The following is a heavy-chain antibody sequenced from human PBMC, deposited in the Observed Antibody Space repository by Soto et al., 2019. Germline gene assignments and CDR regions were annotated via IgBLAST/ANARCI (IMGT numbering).Heavy chain of an antibody. Sequence: GGSLRLSCAVSGFTFSSYGMSWVRQAPGKGPEWVSAISGSGGSTYYADSVKGRFTISRDNSKNTLYLQMNSLRAEDTAVYYYAKAYSSSRVYNCFDPWGQGTLVTVSS. V-gene: IGHV3-23*01. D-gene: IGHD6-13*01. CDR3: AKAYSSSRVYNCFDP. CDR2: ISGSGGST. J-gene: IGHJ5*02. CDR1: GFTFSSYG.